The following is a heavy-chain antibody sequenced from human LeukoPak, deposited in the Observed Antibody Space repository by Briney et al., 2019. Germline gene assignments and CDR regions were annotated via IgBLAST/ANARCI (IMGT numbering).Heavy chain of an antibody. CDR1: GFTFGSYA. D-gene: IGHD3-22*01. J-gene: IGHJ4*02. CDR2: ISGSGGST. CDR3: AKDGDLRFYYDNYFDY. V-gene: IGHV3-23*01. Sequence: PGGSLRLSCAASGFTFGSYAMSWVRQAPGKGLEWVSAISGSGGSTYYADSVKGRFTISRDNPKNTLYLQMNSLRAEDTAVYYCAKDGDLRFYYDNYFDYWGQGTLVTVSS.